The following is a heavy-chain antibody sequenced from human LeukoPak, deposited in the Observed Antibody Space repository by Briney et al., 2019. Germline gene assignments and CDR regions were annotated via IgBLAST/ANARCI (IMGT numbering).Heavy chain of an antibody. Sequence: SETLSLTCTVSGGSISSYYWSWLRQPPGKGLEWIGYIYYSGSTNYNPSLKSRVTISVDTSKNQFSLKLSSVTAADTAVYYCARELGGNSLAFDIWGQGTMVTVSS. V-gene: IGHV4-59*01. CDR1: GGSISSYY. J-gene: IGHJ3*02. D-gene: IGHD4-23*01. CDR3: ARELGGNSLAFDI. CDR2: IYYSGST.